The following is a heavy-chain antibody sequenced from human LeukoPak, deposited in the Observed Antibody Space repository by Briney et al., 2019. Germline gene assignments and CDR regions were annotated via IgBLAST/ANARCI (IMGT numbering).Heavy chain of an antibody. CDR3: ARAVTYYYGSGSYYFDY. D-gene: IGHD3-10*01. V-gene: IGHV3-7*03. J-gene: IGHJ4*02. CDR2: IKQDGSEK. CDR1: GFTFSSYW. Sequence: GGSLRLSCAASGFTFSSYWMSWVRQAPGKGLEWVANIKQDGSEKYYVDSVKGRFTISRDNAKNSLYLRMNSLRAEDTAVYYCARAVTYYYGSGSYYFDYWGQGTLVTVSS.